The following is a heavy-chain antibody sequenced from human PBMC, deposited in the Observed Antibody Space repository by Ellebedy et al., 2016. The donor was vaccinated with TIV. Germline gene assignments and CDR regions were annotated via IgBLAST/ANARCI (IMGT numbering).Heavy chain of an antibody. Sequence: ASVKVSCKASGGTFSSYAISWVRQAPGQGLEWMGGIIPIFGTANYAQKFQGRVTITADESTSTAYMELSSLRSEDTAVYYCARDLGLALRAMDVWGQGTSVAVSS. CDR2: IIPIFGTA. CDR3: ARDLGLALRAMDV. J-gene: IGHJ6*02. CDR1: GGTFSSYA. D-gene: IGHD6-19*01. V-gene: IGHV1-69*13.